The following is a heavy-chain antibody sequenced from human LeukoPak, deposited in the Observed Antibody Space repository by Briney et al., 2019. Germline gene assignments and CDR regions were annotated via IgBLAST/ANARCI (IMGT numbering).Heavy chain of an antibody. V-gene: IGHV4-34*01. CDR2: INHSGST. J-gene: IGHJ6*03. CDR3: ARRRYRSGYYYEAYYDNYMDV. CDR1: GGSISSYY. Sequence: SETLSLTCTVSGGSISSYYWSWIRQPPGKGLEWIGEINHSGSTNYNPSLKSRVTISVDTSNSQFSLNLSSVTAADTAVYYCARRRYRSGYYYEAYYDNYMDVWGKGTTVTISS. D-gene: IGHD3-22*01.